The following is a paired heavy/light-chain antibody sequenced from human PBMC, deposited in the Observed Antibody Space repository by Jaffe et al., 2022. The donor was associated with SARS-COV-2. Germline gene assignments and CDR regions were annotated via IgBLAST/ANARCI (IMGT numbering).Light chain of an antibody. J-gene: IGKJ2*01. CDR3: QQYDTWPLEFT. CDR2: GAT. V-gene: IGKV3-15*01. Sequence: EVVMTQSPDTLSVSPGEGATLFCRASRSVNTNLAWYQHKPGQAPRLLIYGATTRATDVPARFSGSGSGTEFTLTISSLQSEDFAVYYCQQYDTWPLEFTFGQGTKLEIK. CDR1: RSVNTN.
Heavy chain of an antibody. CDR1: GFPFGDYY. J-gene: IGHJ6*03. CDR3: ARFDGSGTYWSRNPKIYKSYMDV. D-gene: IGHD3-10*01. CDR2: ITTTGNNK. V-gene: IGHV3-11*01. Sequence: QMQLVESGGGVVKPGGSLRLSCAASGFPFGDYYMTWLRQAPGKGLEWVSSITTTGNNKFYVDSVKGRFTVSRDNGKKSLYLQMNGLRAEDTAVYYCARFDGSGTYWSRNPKIYKSYMDVWGKGTTVTVSS.